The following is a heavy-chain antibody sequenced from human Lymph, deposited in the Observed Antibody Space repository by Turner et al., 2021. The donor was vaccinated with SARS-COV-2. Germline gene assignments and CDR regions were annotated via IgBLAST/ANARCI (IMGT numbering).Heavy chain of an antibody. J-gene: IGHJ4*02. Sequence: EVQLVESGGGLVQPGRSLILSCAASGFPFDDYAMHWVRQAPGKGLEWVSGINWSGGSIAYADSVKGRFTISRDNPKNSLYLQMNSLRAEDTAFYYCAKDLAGTYYSSFDYWGQGTLVTVSS. CDR2: INWSGGSI. D-gene: IGHD1-26*01. V-gene: IGHV3-9*01. CDR3: AKDLAGTYYSSFDY. CDR1: GFPFDDYA.